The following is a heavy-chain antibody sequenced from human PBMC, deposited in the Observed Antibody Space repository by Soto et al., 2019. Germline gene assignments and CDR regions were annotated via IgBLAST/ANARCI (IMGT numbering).Heavy chain of an antibody. D-gene: IGHD3-3*01. CDR2: ISHDEGTK. Sequence: QSGGSLRLSCAASEFTFNTYPMHWVRQAPGKGLEWVAVISHDEGTKYYGDSMKGRFTISRDNSKNTLYLQMNSLRGDDTAVYYCARGASDFWGAYPEIHFFDSWGQGTLVTVSS. CDR3: ARGASDFWGAYPEIHFFDS. CDR1: EFTFNTYP. V-gene: IGHV3-30-3*01. J-gene: IGHJ4*02.